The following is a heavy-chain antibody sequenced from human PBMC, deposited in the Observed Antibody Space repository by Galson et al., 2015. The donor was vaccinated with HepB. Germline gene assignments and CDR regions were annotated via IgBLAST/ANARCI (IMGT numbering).Heavy chain of an antibody. CDR3: AKVAVIGAWDGFDI. CDR2: IWYDGSNE. D-gene: IGHD2-21*01. J-gene: IGHJ3*02. Sequence: SLRLSCAASGFTFNSYGIHWVRQAPGKGLEWVAVIWYDGSNEYYADSVKGRFTISRDNTKSTLYLLMNSLRAEDTAVYYCAKVAVIGAWDGFDIWGQGTMATVSS. V-gene: IGHV3-33*06. CDR1: GFTFNSYG.